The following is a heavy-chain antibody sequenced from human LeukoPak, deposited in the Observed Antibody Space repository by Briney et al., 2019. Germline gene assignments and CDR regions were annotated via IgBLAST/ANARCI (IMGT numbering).Heavy chain of an antibody. J-gene: IGHJ4*02. CDR2: IDPSDSYT. CDR3: ARHEEAAFDY. Sequence: GESLKISCKGSGYIFTSYWISWVRQMPGKGLEWMGRIDPSDSYTNYSPSFQGHVTISADKSISTAYLQWSSLKASDTAMYYCARHEEAAFDYWGQGTLVTVSS. CDR1: GYIFTSYW. V-gene: IGHV5-10-1*01.